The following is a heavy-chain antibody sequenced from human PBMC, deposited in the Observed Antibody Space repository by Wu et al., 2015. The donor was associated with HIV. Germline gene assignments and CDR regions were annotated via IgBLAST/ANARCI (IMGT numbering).Heavy chain of an antibody. Sequence: QLQLVQSGAEVKKPGSSVRVSCKASGDTFSHYVISWVRQAPGQGLEWLGGIIPIFGTANYAQKFQGRVTITTDESTTTVYMDLSSLRSEDTAVYYCARDVYYDSSGYYAAFHIWGQGTMVTVSS. V-gene: IGHV1-69*05. CDR3: ARDVYYDSSGYYAAFHI. CDR1: GDTFSHYV. CDR2: IIPIFGTA. J-gene: IGHJ3*02. D-gene: IGHD3-22*01.